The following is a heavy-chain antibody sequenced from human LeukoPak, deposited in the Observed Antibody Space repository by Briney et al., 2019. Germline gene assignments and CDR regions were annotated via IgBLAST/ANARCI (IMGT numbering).Heavy chain of an antibody. CDR3: AKDYLVQGAFDI. CDR2: ISWNSGSI. V-gene: IGHV3-9*01. D-gene: IGHD3-16*02. CDR1: GFTFDDYA. Sequence: QTGGSLRLSCAASGFTFDDYAMQWVRQAPGKGLEWVSGISWNSGSIGYADSVEGRFTISRDNAKNSLYLQMNSLRAEDTALYYCAKDYLVQGAFDIWGQGTMVTVSS. J-gene: IGHJ3*02.